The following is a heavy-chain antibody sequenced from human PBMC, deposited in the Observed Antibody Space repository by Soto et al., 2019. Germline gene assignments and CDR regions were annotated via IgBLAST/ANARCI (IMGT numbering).Heavy chain of an antibody. CDR3: ARHGFGQLHGLVDV. Sequence: QVQLQESGPGLVKPSETLSLTCSVSGGSITAHYCSWFRQPPGKGLEWIGYTHHSGSTDYNPSLKSRVTMSVDTSNTRCSLKMISVTAADTALYYCARHGFGQLHGLVDVWGPGTTVTVSS. J-gene: IGHJ6*02. CDR2: THHSGST. D-gene: IGHD3-10*01. V-gene: IGHV4-59*08. CDR1: GGSITAHY.